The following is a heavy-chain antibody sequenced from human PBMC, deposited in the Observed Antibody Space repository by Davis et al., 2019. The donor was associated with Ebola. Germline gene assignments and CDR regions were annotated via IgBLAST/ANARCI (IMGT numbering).Heavy chain of an antibody. CDR2: ISYDGSNK. V-gene: IGHV3-30*03. CDR1: GFTFSSYG. CDR3: ARHGAYYYDSSGYYN. Sequence: GESLKISCAASGFTFSSYGMHWVRQAPGKGLEWVAVISYDGSNKYYADSVKGRFTISRDNAKNSLYLQMNSLRAEDTAVYYCARHGAYYYDSSGYYNWGQGTLVTVSS. D-gene: IGHD3-22*01. J-gene: IGHJ4*02.